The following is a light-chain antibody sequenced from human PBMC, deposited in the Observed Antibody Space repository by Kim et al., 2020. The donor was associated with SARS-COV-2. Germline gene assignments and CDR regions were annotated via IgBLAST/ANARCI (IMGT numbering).Light chain of an antibody. CDR2: GNS. CDR1: GSNIKASYV. V-gene: IGLV1-40*01. Sequence: SDNKSSTGGGSNIKASYVLHGYQQLPGTAPKLLIYGNSNRPSGVPDRFSGSKSGTSASLAITGLQAEDEADYYCQSYDSSLSGSVFGGGTQLTVL. J-gene: IGLJ2*01. CDR3: QSYDSSLSGSV.